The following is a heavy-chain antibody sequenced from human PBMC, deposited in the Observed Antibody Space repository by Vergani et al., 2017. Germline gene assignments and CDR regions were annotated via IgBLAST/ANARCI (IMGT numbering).Heavy chain of an antibody. D-gene: IGHD2-21*01. Sequence: QVQLVESGGGVVQPGRSLRLSCAASGFTFNQYGMHWVRQAPGKGMEWVAVTWYDGNNKQYADSVKGRFTISIDNSKSTMYLQMNSLRDEDTGVYYCASDLLLLYNQFDPWGQGTLVTVSS. CDR3: ASDLLLLYNQFDP. CDR1: GFTFNQYG. V-gene: IGHV3-33*01. J-gene: IGHJ5*02. CDR2: TWYDGNNK.